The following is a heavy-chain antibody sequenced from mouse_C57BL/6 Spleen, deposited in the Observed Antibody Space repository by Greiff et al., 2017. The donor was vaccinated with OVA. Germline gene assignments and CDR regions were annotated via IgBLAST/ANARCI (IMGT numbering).Heavy chain of an antibody. D-gene: IGHD2-4*01. Sequence: VQLKESGPELVKPGASVKISCKASGYSFTDYNMNWVKQRNGKSLEWIGVINPNYGTTSYNQKFKGKATLTVDQSSSTAYMQLNSLTSEESAVYYCARWGDYDGRDYAMDDWGQGTSVTVSS. CDR1: GYSFTDYN. CDR2: INPNYGTT. CDR3: ARWGDYDGRDYAMDD. V-gene: IGHV1-39*01. J-gene: IGHJ4*01.